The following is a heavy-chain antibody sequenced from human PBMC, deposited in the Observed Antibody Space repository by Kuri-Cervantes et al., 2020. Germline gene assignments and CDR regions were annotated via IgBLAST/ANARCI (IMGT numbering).Heavy chain of an antibody. V-gene: IGHV4-34*09. CDR2: MNHSGLT. D-gene: IGHD3-22*01. CDR1: GGSFGNNY. CDR3: ARDRGYGDYYSLFDY. J-gene: IGHJ4*02. Sequence: SETLSLTCVVYGGSFGNNYWRIRQPPEEGLGWIGQMNHSGLTIYNPSLKSRVTISLDASKNQFSLKLSSVIAADTAVYFCARDRGYGDYYSLFDYWGPGVLVTVSS.